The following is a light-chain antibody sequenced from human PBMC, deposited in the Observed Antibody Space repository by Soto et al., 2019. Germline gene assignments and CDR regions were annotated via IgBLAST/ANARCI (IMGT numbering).Light chain of an antibody. CDR1: RSILYSSNNKNY. CDR2: WAS. Sequence: DIVMTQSPDSLAVSLGERATINCKSSRSILYSSNNKNYLAWYQQKPGQSPKLLIYWASTRESGVPDRFSGSGSGTDFTLTISSLQAEDVAVYYCQQYYTTPLTFGGGTKVEIK. J-gene: IGKJ4*01. CDR3: QQYYTTPLT. V-gene: IGKV4-1*01.